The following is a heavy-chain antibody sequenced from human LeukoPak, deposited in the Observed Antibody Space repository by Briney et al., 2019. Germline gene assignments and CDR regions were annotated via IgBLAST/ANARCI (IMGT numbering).Heavy chain of an antibody. J-gene: IGHJ4*02. V-gene: IGHV4-39*02. CDR3: ARRSSGGGLFDY. CDR1: RGSISSRSEY. Sequence: SDTVSLTCTVSRGSISSRSEYWWAWIRHPPGKGMEYIGSVYYNGKTYYNWSLKSRLTISVDTSKNHFSLKLSSVTSADTAVYYCARRSSGGGLFDYWGRGTLVTVSS. CDR2: VYYNGKT. D-gene: IGHD6-19*01.